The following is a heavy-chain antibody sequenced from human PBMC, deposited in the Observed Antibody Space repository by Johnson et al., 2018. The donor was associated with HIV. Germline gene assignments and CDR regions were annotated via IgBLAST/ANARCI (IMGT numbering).Heavy chain of an antibody. Sequence: VQLVESGGGVVQPGGSLRLSCAASGFTFSSYAMSWVRQAPGKGLEWVSAISGIGGSTYYADSVKGRFTISRDNSKNTLYLQMSSLKTEDTAVYYCTRDRDGVGVSWGQGTMVTVSS. CDR2: ISGIGGST. CDR1: GFTFSSYA. CDR3: TRDRDGVGVS. V-gene: IGHV3-23*04. D-gene: IGHD3-10*01. J-gene: IGHJ3*01.